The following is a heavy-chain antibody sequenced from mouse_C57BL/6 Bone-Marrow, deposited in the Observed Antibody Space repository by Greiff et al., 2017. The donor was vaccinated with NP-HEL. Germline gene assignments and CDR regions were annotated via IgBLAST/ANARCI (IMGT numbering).Heavy chain of an antibody. J-gene: IGHJ2*01. CDR2: INPSNGGT. D-gene: IGHD2-2*01. CDR1: GYTFTSYW. V-gene: IGHV1-53*01. CDR3: ARVGLWLRPPFDY. Sequence: QVQLQQPGTELVKPGASVKLSCKASGYTFTSYWMHWVKQRPGQGLEWIGNINPSNGGTNYNEKLKSKATLTVDKSSSTAYMQLSSLTSEDSAVYYCARVGLWLRPPFDYWGQGTTLTVSS.